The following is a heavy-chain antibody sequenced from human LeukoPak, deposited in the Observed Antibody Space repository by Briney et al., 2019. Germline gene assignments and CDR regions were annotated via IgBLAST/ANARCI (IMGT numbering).Heavy chain of an antibody. V-gene: IGHV3-11*01. CDR3: ARARIVVVPAAYYMDV. CDR2: ISSSGSTI. D-gene: IGHD2-2*01. CDR1: GFTSSDYS. J-gene: IGHJ6*03. Sequence: PGGSLRPSCAASGFTSSDYSMSWIRQAPGKGLEWVSYISSSGSTIYYADSVKGRFTISRDNAKNSLYLQMNSLRAEDTAVYYCARARIVVVPAAYYMDVWGKGTTVTVSS.